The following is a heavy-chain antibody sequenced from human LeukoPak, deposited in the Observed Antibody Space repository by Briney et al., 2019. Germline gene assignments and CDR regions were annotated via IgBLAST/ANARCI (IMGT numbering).Heavy chain of an antibody. V-gene: IGHV3-49*04. CDR3: TRKPLWFFDY. Sequence: GGFLRLSCTASGFTFGDYAMSWVRQAPGKGLEWVGFIRSKAYGGTTEYAASVKGRFTISRDDSKSIAYLQMNSLKTEDTAVYYCTRKPLWFFDYWGQGTLVTVSS. CDR1: GFTFGDYA. J-gene: IGHJ4*02. D-gene: IGHD3-10*01. CDR2: IRSKAYGGTT.